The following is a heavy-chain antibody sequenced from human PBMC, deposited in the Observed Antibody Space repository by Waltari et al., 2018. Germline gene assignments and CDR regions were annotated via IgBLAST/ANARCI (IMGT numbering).Heavy chain of an antibody. CDR2: VHQIGRA. Sequence: QVQLQESGPGLVKPSGTLSLTCTVSGDSISNNFVWSWVRQSPGRGLELIGKVHQIGRANYHPSLESRVTVSMDTSKNLFSLRVTSVTAADTAIYYCASDRGRGLYLDSWGQGTLVTVSP. CDR1: GDSISNNFV. CDR3: ASDRGRGLYLDS. J-gene: IGHJ4*02. V-gene: IGHV4-4*02. D-gene: IGHD2-15*01.